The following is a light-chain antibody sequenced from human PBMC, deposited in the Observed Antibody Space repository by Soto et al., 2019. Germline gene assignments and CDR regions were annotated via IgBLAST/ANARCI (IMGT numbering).Light chain of an antibody. CDR3: LQDYTYPYT. CDR2: AIS. Sequence: IQMTQSPSSLSASVGDTVTITCRASQGIANDLGWYQQKPGRAPKLLIYAISSLQSEVPSRFSGSGSGADFTLTITSLQPEDFATYYCLQDYTYPYTFGQGTKVEIK. J-gene: IGKJ2*01. V-gene: IGKV1-6*01. CDR1: QGIAND.